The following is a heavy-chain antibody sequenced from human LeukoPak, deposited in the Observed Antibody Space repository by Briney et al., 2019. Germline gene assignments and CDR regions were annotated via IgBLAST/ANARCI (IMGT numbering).Heavy chain of an antibody. J-gene: IGHJ4*02. V-gene: IGHV1-69*13. Sequence: SVKVSCKASGGTFSNYAIRWVRQAPGQGLEWMGGIIPIFGTANYAQKFQGRVTITADESTSTAYMELSSLRSEDTAVYYCARGKLEDGGYFDYWGQGTLVTVSS. D-gene: IGHD1-1*01. CDR3: ARGKLEDGGYFDY. CDR1: GGTFSNYA. CDR2: IIPIFGTA.